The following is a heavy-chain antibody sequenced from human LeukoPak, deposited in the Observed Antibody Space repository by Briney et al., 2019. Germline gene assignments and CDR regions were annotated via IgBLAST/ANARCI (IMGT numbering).Heavy chain of an antibody. CDR2: IYWDDDK. Sequence: SGPTLVNPTQTLTLTCTFSGFSLTTNGVGVGWIRQPPGKALEWLVFIYWDDDKRYSPSLKNRLTITKDTSKNQVVLTMTNMDPVDTATYYCARGIGGPFDYWGQGTLVTASS. CDR1: GFSLTTNGVG. J-gene: IGHJ4*02. CDR3: ARGIGGPFDY. D-gene: IGHD3-16*01. V-gene: IGHV2-5*02.